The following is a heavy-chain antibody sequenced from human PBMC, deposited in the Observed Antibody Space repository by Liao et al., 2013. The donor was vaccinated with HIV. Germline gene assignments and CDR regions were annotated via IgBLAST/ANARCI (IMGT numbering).Heavy chain of an antibody. CDR1: GGSINNHY. J-gene: IGHJ3*01. CDR2: IYASGNT. V-gene: IGHV4-4*07. D-gene: IGHD3-3*01. Sequence: QMQLQESGPGLVKPSETLSLTCAVSGGSINNHYWNWIRQPAGRGLEWIGRIYASGNTNYNPSLKSRLTMSVDSSKNQFSLKLTSVTAADTAVYYCAARITISGVAIPHALDVWGQGIMVAVSS. CDR3: AARITISGVAIPHALDV.